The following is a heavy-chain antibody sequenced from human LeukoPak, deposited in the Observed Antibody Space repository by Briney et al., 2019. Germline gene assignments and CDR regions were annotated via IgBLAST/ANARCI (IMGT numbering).Heavy chain of an antibody. J-gene: IGHJ4*02. D-gene: IGHD5-24*01. CDR2: IFPILGIA. CDR3: ARVREMATTDY. CDR1: GGTFSSYA. Sequence: SVKVSCKASGGTFSSYAISWVRQAPGQGLEWMGRIFPILGIANYAQKFQGRVTITADKSTSTAYMELSSLRSEDTAVYYCARVREMATTDYWGQGTLVTVSS. V-gene: IGHV1-69*04.